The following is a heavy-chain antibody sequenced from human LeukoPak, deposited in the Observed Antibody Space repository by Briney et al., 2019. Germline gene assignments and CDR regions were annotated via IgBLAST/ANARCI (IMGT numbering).Heavy chain of an antibody. CDR3: ARRGSGAGCPFNF. D-gene: IGHD2-15*01. CDR1: GGSISNYY. Sequence: SETLSLTCTVSGGSISNYYWGWVRQPPGKGLEWIGYIFYTGTTTYNPSLENRVTISLDTSKKQFSLKLTSVTAADTAMYYCARRGSGAGCPFNFWGQGTLVTVSS. CDR2: IFYTGTT. V-gene: IGHV4-59*08. J-gene: IGHJ4*02.